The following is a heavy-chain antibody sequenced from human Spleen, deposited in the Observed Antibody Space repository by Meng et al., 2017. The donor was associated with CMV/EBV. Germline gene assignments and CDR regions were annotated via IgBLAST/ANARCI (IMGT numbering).Heavy chain of an antibody. D-gene: IGHD6-19*01. CDR2: IKQDGSEK. J-gene: IGHJ4*02. CDR1: GFTVSGNY. CDR3: ARVGYSSGWLDSGYFDY. V-gene: IGHV3-7*01. Sequence: GESLKISCAASGFTVSGNYMSWVRQAPGKGLEWVANIKQDGSEKYYVDSVKGRFTISRDNAKNSLYLQMNSLRAEDTAVYYCARVGYSSGWLDSGYFDYWGQGTLVTVSS.